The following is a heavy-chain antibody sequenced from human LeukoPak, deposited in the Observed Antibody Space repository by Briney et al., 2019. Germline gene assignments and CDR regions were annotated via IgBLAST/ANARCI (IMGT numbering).Heavy chain of an antibody. CDR1: GFTFSSYA. V-gene: IGHV3-23*01. J-gene: IGHJ4*02. D-gene: IGHD3-9*01. CDR3: AKDQLRYFDWLSQLDY. CDR2: ISGSGGST. Sequence: GGSLRLSCAASGFTFSSYAISWVRQAPGKGLEWVSAISGSGGSTYYADSVKGRFTISRDNSKNTLYLQMNSLRAEDTAVYYCAKDQLRYFDWLSQLDYWGQGTLVTVSS.